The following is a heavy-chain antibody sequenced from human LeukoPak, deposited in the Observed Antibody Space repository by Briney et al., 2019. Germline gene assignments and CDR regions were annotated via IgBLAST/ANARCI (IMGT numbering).Heavy chain of an antibody. Sequence: ASVKVSCKASGYTFTSYAMHWVRQAPGQRLEWMGWINAGNGSTKYSQKFQGRVTITRDTSASTAYMELSSLRSEDTAVYYCARAGYSSGWPHYGMDVWGKGTTVTVSS. CDR2: INAGNGST. V-gene: IGHV1-3*01. CDR1: GYTFTSYA. CDR3: ARAGYSSGWPHYGMDV. J-gene: IGHJ6*04. D-gene: IGHD6-19*01.